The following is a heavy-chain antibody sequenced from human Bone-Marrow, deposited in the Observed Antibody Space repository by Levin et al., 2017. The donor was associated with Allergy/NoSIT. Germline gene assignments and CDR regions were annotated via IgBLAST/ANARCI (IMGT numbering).Heavy chain of an antibody. J-gene: IGHJ5*02. V-gene: IGHV1-8*01. D-gene: IGHD3-22*01. CDR1: GYTFTSYD. CDR2: MNPNSGNT. Sequence: GASVKVSCKASGYTFTSYDINWVRQATGQGLEWMGWMNPNSGNTGYAQKFQGRVTMTRNTSISTAYMELSSLRSEDTAVYYCARGVLSYYYDSSGYYFLDDPYNWFDPWGQGTLVTVSS. CDR3: ARGVLSYYYDSSGYYFLDDPYNWFDP.